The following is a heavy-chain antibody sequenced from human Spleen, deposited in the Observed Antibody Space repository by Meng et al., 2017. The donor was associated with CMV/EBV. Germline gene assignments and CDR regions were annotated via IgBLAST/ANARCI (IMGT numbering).Heavy chain of an antibody. J-gene: IGHJ4*02. V-gene: IGHV3-30*04. CDR2: ISYDGSNK. CDR1: GFPFSSYA. D-gene: IGHD2-2*02. Sequence: LSLTCAASGFPFSSYAMHWVRQAPGKGLEWVAVISYDGSNKYYADSVKGRFTISRDNSKNTLYLQMNSLRAEDTAVYYCARVSGYCSSTSCYRPFDYWGQGTLVTVSS. CDR3: ARVSGYCSSTSCYRPFDY.